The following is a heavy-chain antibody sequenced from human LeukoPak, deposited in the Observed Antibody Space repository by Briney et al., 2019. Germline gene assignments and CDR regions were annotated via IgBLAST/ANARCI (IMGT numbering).Heavy chain of an antibody. D-gene: IGHD3-9*01. CDR1: GGTFSSYA. Sequence: SVKVSCKASGGTFSSYAISWVRPAPGQGLERMGGIIPIFGTANYAQKFQGRVTITADESTSTAYMELSSLRSEDTAVYYCARALVGDILTGYYNILDYWGQGTLVTVSS. CDR3: ARALVGDILTGYYNILDY. CDR2: IIPIFGTA. V-gene: IGHV1-69*13. J-gene: IGHJ4*02.